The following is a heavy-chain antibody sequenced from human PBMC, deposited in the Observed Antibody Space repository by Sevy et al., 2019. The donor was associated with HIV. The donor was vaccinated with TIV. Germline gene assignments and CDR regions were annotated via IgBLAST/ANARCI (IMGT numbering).Heavy chain of an antibody. Sequence: GGSLRLSCAASGFTFSSYAMSWVRQAPGKGLEWVSVIYSGGSTYYADSVKGRFTISRDNSKNTLYLQMNSLRAEDTAVYYCASLPRGFAYNWGQGTLVTVSS. D-gene: IGHD3-10*01. V-gene: IGHV3-53*01. CDR2: IYSGGST. J-gene: IGHJ4*02. CDR1: GFTFSSYA. CDR3: ASLPRGFAYN.